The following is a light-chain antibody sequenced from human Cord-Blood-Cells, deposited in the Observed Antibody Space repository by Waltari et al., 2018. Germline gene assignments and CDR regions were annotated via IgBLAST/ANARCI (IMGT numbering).Light chain of an antibody. V-gene: IGKV1-33*01. CDR3: QQYDNLPLT. J-gene: IGKJ4*01. CDR1: QDISNY. CDR2: HAS. Sequence: DIQMNQSPSSLPASVGERVTITCQASQDISNYLNWYQQKPGKAPKLLIYHASNLETGVPSSFSGSGSGTDFTFTISSLQPEYIATYYCQQYDNLPLTFGGGTNVEIK.